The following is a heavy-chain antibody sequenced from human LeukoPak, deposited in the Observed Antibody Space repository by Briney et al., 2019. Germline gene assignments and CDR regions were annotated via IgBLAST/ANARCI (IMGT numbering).Heavy chain of an antibody. Sequence: GGSLRLSCAASGFTVSSNYMSWVRQAPGKGLEWVSSISSSSSYIYYADSVKGRFTISRDNAKNSLYLQMNSLRAEDTAVYYCANSGWVIQTTDAFDIWGQGTMVTVSS. CDR1: GFTVSSNY. CDR2: ISSSSSYI. D-gene: IGHD1/OR15-1a*01. CDR3: ANSGWVIQTTDAFDI. V-gene: IGHV3-21*01. J-gene: IGHJ3*02.